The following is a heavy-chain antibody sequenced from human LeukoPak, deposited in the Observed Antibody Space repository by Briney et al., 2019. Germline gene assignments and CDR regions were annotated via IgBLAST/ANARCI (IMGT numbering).Heavy chain of an antibody. J-gene: IGHJ6*02. D-gene: IGHD6-19*01. CDR1: GYTFTGYY. CDR3: ARGDFIAVAGTDYYYGMDV. CDR2: INPNSGGT. V-gene: IGHV1-2*04. Sequence: ASVKVSCKASGYTFTGYYMHWVRHAPGQGLERMGGINPNSGGTNYAQKFQGWVTMTRDTSISTAYMEPSRLRSDDTAVYYCARGDFIAVAGTDYYYGMDVWGQGTTVTVSS.